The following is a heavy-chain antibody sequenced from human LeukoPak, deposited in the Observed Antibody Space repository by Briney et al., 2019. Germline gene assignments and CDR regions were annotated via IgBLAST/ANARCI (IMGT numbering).Heavy chain of an antibody. Sequence: SETLSLTCIVSGGSISSSYWSWIRQPPGKGLEWIGFIYYSRSTNYNPSLKSRVTISVDTSKNLFSLKLSSMTAADTAVYYCAKTNWGAFDIWGQGTMVTVSS. CDR3: AKTNWGAFDI. J-gene: IGHJ3*02. CDR1: GGSISSSY. CDR2: IYYSRST. V-gene: IGHV4-59*03. D-gene: IGHD7-27*01.